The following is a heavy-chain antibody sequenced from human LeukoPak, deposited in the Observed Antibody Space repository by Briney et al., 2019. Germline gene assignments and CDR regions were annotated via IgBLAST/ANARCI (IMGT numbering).Heavy chain of an antibody. J-gene: IGHJ4*02. CDR3: ARATTVTTSPSGYFDY. CDR1: GFTFSSYW. V-gene: IGHV3-7*04. Sequence: GGSLGLSCAASGFTFSSYWMSWVRQAPGKGLEWVANIKQDGSEKYYVDSVKGRFTISRDNAKNSLYLQMNSLRAEDTAVYYCARATTVTTSPSGYFDYWGQGTLVTVSS. D-gene: IGHD4-17*01. CDR2: IKQDGSEK.